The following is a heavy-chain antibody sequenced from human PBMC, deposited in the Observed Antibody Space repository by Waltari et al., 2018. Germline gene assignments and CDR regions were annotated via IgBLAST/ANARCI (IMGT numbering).Heavy chain of an antibody. CDR3: ARGGTYCGGDCYPGDY. J-gene: IGHJ4*02. V-gene: IGHV1-69*01. Sequence: QVHLVQSGAEVKKPGSSVKVSCKASGGTFTNYAMTWVRQAPGQGLEWMGGNIPISGTVKFAQKFQGRVTITADESTSTAYMELSSLRSEDTAVYYCARGGTYCGGDCYPGDYWGQGTLVTVSS. D-gene: IGHD2-21*01. CDR1: GGTFTNYA. CDR2: NIPISGTV.